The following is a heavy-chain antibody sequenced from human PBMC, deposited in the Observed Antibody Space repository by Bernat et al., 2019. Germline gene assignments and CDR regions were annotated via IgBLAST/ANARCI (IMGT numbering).Heavy chain of an antibody. V-gene: IGHV4-30-2*01. CDR3: AREKQGDSSGYYFDY. CDR1: GGSISSGGYS. D-gene: IGHD3-22*01. CDR2: IYHSGST. J-gene: IGHJ4*02. Sequence: QLQLQESGSGLVKPSQTLSLTCAVSGGSISSGGYSWSWIRQPPGKGLEWIGYIYHSGSTYYNPSLKSRVTISVDRSKNQFSLKLSSVTAADTAVYYCAREKQGDSSGYYFDYWGQGTLVTVYS.